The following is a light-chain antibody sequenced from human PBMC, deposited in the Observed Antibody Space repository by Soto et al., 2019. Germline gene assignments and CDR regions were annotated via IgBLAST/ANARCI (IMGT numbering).Light chain of an antibody. Sequence: QSALTQPPSASGSPGQSVTIACTGTSSDVGGYNYVSWYQQHPGKAPKLMIYEVSKRPSGVPDRFSGSKSGNTASLTVYGLQAEDEPDYYCSSYAGSNNLVFGGGTKVTVL. CDR2: EVS. V-gene: IGLV2-8*01. CDR1: SSDVGGYNY. CDR3: SSYAGSNNLV. J-gene: IGLJ2*01.